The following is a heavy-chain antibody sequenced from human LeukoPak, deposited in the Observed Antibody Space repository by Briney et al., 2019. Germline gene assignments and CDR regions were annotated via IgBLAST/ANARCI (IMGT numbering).Heavy chain of an antibody. J-gene: IGHJ4*02. D-gene: IGHD2-2*01. CDR2: INPNSGGT. V-gene: IGHV1-2*02. CDR3: ARGSCNSVSCYGAHFDS. Sequence: GASVKVSCKASGYTFTGYYMHWVRQAPGQGLEWMGWINPNSGGTNYAQKFQGRVTMTRDTSISTVYMDLSRLTSDDTAVYYCARGSCNSVSCYGAHFDSWGQGTLVTVSS. CDR1: GYTFTGYY.